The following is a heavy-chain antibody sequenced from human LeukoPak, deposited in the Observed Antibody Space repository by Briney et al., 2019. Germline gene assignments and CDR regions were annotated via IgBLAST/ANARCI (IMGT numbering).Heavy chain of an antibody. J-gene: IGHJ4*02. Sequence: GESLKISCKGSEYSFTKYWIGWVRQMPGKGLEWMGIIYPGDSDTRYSPTFQGQVTISADKSISTAYLQWSSLKASDTAIYYCARIGVRYSSGWFDYWGQGTLVTVSS. CDR2: IYPGDSDT. CDR1: EYSFTKYW. V-gene: IGHV5-51*01. CDR3: ARIGVRYSSGWFDY. D-gene: IGHD6-19*01.